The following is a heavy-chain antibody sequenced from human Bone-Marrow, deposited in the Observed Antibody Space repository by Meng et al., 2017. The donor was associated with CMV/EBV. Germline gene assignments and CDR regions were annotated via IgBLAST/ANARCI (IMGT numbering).Heavy chain of an antibody. Sequence: GESLKISCAAPGFTFSDHYMDWFRQAPEKGLQWISRTKTKTYNYNTQYAASVEGRFTVSRDDSKNSLYLQMNSLKTDDTAVYYCGRDSMQGGGFDYWGPGSLVTVSS. CDR2: TKTKTYNYNT. CDR3: GRDSMQGGGFDY. D-gene: IGHD3-10*01. J-gene: IGHJ4*02. V-gene: IGHV3-72*01. CDR1: GFTFSDHY.